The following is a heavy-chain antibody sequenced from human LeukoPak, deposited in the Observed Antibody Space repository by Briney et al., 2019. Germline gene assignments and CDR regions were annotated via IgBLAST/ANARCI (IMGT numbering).Heavy chain of an antibody. D-gene: IGHD3-9*01. CDR1: GGSISSSSYY. CDR3: ARTSGLYFRKLQIRNPFDY. CDR2: IYYSGST. Sequence: SQTLSLTCTVSGGSISSSSYYWGWIRQPPGKGPEWIGSIYYSGSTYYNPSLKSRVTISVDTSKNQFSLKLSSVTAADTAVYYCARTSGLYFRKLQIRNPFDYWGQGTLVTVSS. J-gene: IGHJ4*02. V-gene: IGHV4-39*01.